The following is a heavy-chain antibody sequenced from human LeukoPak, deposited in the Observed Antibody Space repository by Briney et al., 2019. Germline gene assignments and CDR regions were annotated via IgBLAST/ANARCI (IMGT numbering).Heavy chain of an antibody. CDR3: ARVILVRGVIHYYYYGMDV. CDR1: GYTFTSYD. V-gene: IGHV1-8*01. CDR2: MNPNSGNT. D-gene: IGHD3-10*01. Sequence: ASVKVSCKASGYTFTSYDINWVRQATGQGLEWMGWMNPNSGNTGYAQKFQGRVTMTRNTSISTAYMELSSLRSEDTAEYYCARVILVRGVIHYYYYGMDVWGQGTTVTVSS. J-gene: IGHJ6*02.